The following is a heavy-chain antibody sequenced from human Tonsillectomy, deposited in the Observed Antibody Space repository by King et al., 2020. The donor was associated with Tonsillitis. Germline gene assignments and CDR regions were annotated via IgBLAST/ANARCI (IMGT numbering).Heavy chain of an antibody. CDR2: IGSSGRAI. CDR3: ARDSGYTIFDY. Sequence: VQLVESGGGLVQPGGSLRLSCAASGFTFSSYEMNWGCQAPGKGLEWVSYIGSSGRAIYYADSVKGRFTISRDNAKNSLYLQMNSLRAEDTAVYYCARDSGYTIFDYWGQGTLVTVSS. J-gene: IGHJ4*02. V-gene: IGHV3-48*03. D-gene: IGHD5-12*01. CDR1: GFTFSSYE.